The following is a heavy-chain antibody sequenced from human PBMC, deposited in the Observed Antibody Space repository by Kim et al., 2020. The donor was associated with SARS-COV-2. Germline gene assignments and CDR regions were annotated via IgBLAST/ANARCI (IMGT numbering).Heavy chain of an antibody. Sequence: KQDGSEKDNVDSVKGRFIISRDNAKNSLYLQMNSLRADDTAVYYCTRDSTWGQGTTVTVSS. J-gene: IGHJ6*02. CDR3: TRDST. V-gene: IGHV3-7*03. CDR2: KQDGSEK.